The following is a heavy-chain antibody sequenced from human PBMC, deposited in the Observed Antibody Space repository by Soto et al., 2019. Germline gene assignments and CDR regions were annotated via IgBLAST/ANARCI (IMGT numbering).Heavy chain of an antibody. J-gene: IGHJ4*02. CDR2: IIPIFGTA. CDR3: ARDGGRHSGGIDY. CDR1: GGTFSSYF. V-gene: IGHV1-69*01. D-gene: IGHD1-26*01. Sequence: QVQLVQSGAEVKKPGSSVKVSCKASGGTFSSYFINWVRQAPGQGLEWMGEIIPIFGTANYAQKFQGRVTITADESTSTAYMELSSVRSEDTAVYYCARDGGRHSGGIDYWGQGTLVTVSS.